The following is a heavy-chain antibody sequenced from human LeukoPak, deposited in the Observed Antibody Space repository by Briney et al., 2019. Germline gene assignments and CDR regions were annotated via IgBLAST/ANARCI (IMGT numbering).Heavy chain of an antibody. J-gene: IGHJ5*02. D-gene: IGHD2-2*01. CDR2: IYYSGST. V-gene: IGHV4-31*01. Sequence: SETLSLTCTVSGGSISSGGYYWSWIRQHPGKGLEWIGYIYYSGSTYYNPSLKSLVTISVATSKNQFSLKLSSVTAADTAVYYCARDRPVVSAAIGRQGFDPWGQGTLVTVSS. CDR1: GGSISSGGYY. CDR3: ARDRPVVSAAIGRQGFDP.